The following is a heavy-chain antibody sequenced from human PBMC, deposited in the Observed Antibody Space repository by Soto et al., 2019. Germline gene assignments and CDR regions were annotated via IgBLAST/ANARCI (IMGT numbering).Heavy chain of an antibody. V-gene: IGHV1-18*01. D-gene: IGHD2-15*01. CDR1: GYTFTSYG. Sequence: QVQLVQSGAEVKKPGASVKVSCKASGYTFTSYGISWVRQAPGQGLEWMGWISAYNGNTNYAQKLQGRVTMTTDTSTSTAYMELRSLRSDDTAVYYCARDWEHSRWPQSGGHFDYWGQGTLVTVSS. J-gene: IGHJ4*02. CDR2: ISAYNGNT. CDR3: ARDWEHSRWPQSGGHFDY.